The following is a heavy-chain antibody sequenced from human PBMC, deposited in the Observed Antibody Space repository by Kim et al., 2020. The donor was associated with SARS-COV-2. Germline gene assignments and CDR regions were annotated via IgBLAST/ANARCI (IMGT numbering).Heavy chain of an antibody. CDR2: SSPSGDST. V-gene: IGHV3-23*01. CDR3: ARDDTITLVRGVCNY. J-gene: IGHJ4*02. CDR1: GFTFSNYT. Sequence: GGSLRLSCAASGFTFSNYTMTWVRQAPGKGLEWVSFSSPSGDSTYYADSVRGRFTISRDNSKNTLYLQMNSLRADDTAVYYCARDDTITLVRGVCNYWGQGTLVTVSS. D-gene: IGHD3-10*01.